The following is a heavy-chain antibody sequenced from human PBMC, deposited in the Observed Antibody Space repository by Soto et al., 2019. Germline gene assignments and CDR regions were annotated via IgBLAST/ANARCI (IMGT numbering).Heavy chain of an antibody. CDR2: IYYSGST. CDR1: GGSISSSSYY. Sequence: SETLSLTCTVSGGSISSSSYYWGWIRQPPGKGLEWIGSIYYSGSTYYNPSLKSRVTISVDTSKNQFSLKLSSVTAADTAVYYCATVTDSGYDPRDAFDIWGQGTMVTVPS. V-gene: IGHV4-39*01. D-gene: IGHD5-12*01. CDR3: ATVTDSGYDPRDAFDI. J-gene: IGHJ3*02.